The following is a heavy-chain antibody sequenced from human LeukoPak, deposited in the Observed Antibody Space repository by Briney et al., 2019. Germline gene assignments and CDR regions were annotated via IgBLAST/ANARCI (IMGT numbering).Heavy chain of an antibody. D-gene: IGHD5-12*01. CDR2: IYHSGST. CDR1: GYSISSGYY. V-gene: IGHV4-38-2*02. Sequence: SETLSLTCAVSGYSISSGYYWGWIRQPPGKGLEWIGSIYHSGSTYYNPSLKSRVTISVDTSKNQFSLKLTSVTAADTAVYYCARDAISGGHYWGQGTLVTVSS. CDR3: ARDAISGGHY. J-gene: IGHJ4*02.